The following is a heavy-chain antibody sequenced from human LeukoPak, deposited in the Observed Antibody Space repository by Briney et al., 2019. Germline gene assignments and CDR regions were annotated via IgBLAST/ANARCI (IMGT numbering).Heavy chain of an antibody. J-gene: IGHJ4*02. CDR2: ISSSGTTM. Sequence: GGSLRLSCAASGFTFSDYYMSWIRQTAGKGLEGLSYISSSGTTMEYAKTVEGRFPISRDNAKDTLYLQMNSLEVEDTAVYYCAKGHTYGMIWGQGTLVSVSS. D-gene: IGHD3-10*01. V-gene: IGHV3-11*01. CDR1: GFTFSDYY. CDR3: AKGHTYGMI.